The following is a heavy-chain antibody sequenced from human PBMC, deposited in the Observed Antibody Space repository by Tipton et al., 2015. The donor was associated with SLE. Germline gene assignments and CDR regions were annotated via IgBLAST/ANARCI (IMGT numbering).Heavy chain of an antibody. Sequence: SLRLSCAASGFTFSSYAMSWVRQAPGKGLEWVSAISGSGGSTYYADSVKGRFTISRDNSKNTLYLQMNSLRAEDTAVYYCAKLGSGWTYYFDYWGQGTLVTVSS. CDR1: GFTFSSYA. V-gene: IGHV3-23*01. D-gene: IGHD6-19*01. J-gene: IGHJ4*02. CDR2: ISGSGGST. CDR3: AKLGSGWTYYFDY.